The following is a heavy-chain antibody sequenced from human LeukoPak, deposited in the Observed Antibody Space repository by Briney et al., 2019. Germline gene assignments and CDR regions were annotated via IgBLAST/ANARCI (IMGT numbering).Heavy chain of an antibody. J-gene: IGHJ4*02. V-gene: IGHV4-30-4*01. CDR1: GGSISSGDYY. CDR3: ARDSPPAGTDY. CDR2: IYYSGST. D-gene: IGHD2-2*01. Sequence: SETPSLTCTVSGGSISSGDYYWSWIRQPPGKGLEWIGYIYYSGSTYYNPSLKSRVTISVDTSKNQFSLRLSSVTAADTAVYYCARDSPPAGTDYWGQGTLVTVSS.